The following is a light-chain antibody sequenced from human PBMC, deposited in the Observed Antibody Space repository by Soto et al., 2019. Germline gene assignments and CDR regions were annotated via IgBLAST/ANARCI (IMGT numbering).Light chain of an antibody. CDR1: RAISNS. J-gene: IGKJ4*01. V-gene: IGKV1-33*01. Sequence: IHMTHSPSSLSGCVLYRVTISFQASRAISNSLNWYHQKPGKAPTLLIYDASNLETGVPSRFSGGGSGTDFIFTISSLQPEDYGTYYCQQYDNLPLTFGGGTKVDIK. CDR2: DAS. CDR3: QQYDNLPLT.